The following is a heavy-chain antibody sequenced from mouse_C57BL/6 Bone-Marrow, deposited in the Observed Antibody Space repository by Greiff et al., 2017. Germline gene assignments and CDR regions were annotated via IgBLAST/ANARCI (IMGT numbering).Heavy chain of an antibody. D-gene: IGHD3-2*02. Sequence: VQLKESGPVLVKPGASVKMSCKASGYTFTDYYMNWVKQSHGKSLEWIGVINPYNGGTSYNQKFKGKATLTVDKSSSTAYMELNSLTSEDSAVHYCERRSVEISGYVYDMGYWGQGISVPGAS. CDR3: ERRSVEISGYVYDMGY. CDR1: GYTFTDYY. CDR2: INPYNGGT. V-gene: IGHV1-19*01. J-gene: IGHJ4*01.